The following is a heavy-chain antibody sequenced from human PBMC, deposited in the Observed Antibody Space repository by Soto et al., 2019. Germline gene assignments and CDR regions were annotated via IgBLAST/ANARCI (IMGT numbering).Heavy chain of an antibody. D-gene: IGHD4-17*01. CDR1: DHSINGNYY. Sequence: SETLSLTCGVSDHSINGNYYWLWIRQPPGKGLEWIGAIHHSGTTYYSPPLKSRVTISMDTSKNHFSLRLSSMTAADTAIYFSARGLYGGNFDYWGQGIPVTVSS. V-gene: IGHV4-38-2*01. CDR2: IHHSGTT. J-gene: IGHJ4*02. CDR3: ARGLYGGNFDY.